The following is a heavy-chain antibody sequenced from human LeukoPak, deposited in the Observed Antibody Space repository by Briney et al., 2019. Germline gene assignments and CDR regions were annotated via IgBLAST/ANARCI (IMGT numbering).Heavy chain of an antibody. CDR1: GFSVTNNY. D-gene: IGHD5-24*01. CDR2: FYVGGAT. Sequence: GGSLRPSCAVSGFSVTNNYMSWVRQAPGKGLEWVSVFYVGGATYYADSVKGRFTISRDNSENTLYLQMKSLRAEDTAVYYCARGDGYNFFDYWGQGALVTVSS. CDR3: ARGDGYNFFDY. J-gene: IGHJ4*02. V-gene: IGHV3-53*01.